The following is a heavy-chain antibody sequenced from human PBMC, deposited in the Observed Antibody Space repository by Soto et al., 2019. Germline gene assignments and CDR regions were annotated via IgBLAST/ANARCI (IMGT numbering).Heavy chain of an antibody. D-gene: IGHD3-10*01. J-gene: IGHJ6*03. V-gene: IGHV4-59*01. CDR2: IYYSGST. CDR1: GGSISSYH. Sequence: SETLSLTCTVSGGSISSYHWSWIRQPPGKGLEWIGYIYYSGSTNYNPSLKSRVTISVDTSKNQFSLKLSSVTAADTAVYYCARGKRYYGSGSPSSYYYYYYMDVWGKGTTVTVSS. CDR3: ARGKRYYGSGSPSSYYYYYYMDV.